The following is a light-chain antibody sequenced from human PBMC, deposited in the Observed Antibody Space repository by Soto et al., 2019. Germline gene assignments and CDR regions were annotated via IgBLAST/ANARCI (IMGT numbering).Light chain of an antibody. CDR1: SSDVGGYNY. CDR2: EVS. CDR3: SSYTSSSTV. J-gene: IGLJ3*02. V-gene: IGLV2-14*01. Sequence: QSALTQPASVSGSPGQSITISCTGTSSDVGGYNYVSWYQQHPGKAPKLMIYEVSNRPSGVSNRFSGSKSDNTASLTISGLQDEDEADYYCSSYTSSSTVFGGGTKLTVL.